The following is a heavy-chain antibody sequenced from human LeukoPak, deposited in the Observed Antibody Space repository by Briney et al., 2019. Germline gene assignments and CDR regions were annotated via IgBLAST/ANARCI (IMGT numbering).Heavy chain of an antibody. CDR1: GGSFSGYY. D-gene: IGHD2-15*01. Sequence: SSETLSLTCAVYGGSFSGYYWSWIRQPPGKGLEWIGEINHSGSTNYNPSLKSRVTISVDTSKNQFSLRLSSVTAADTAVYYCARGSKRLLGYCSGGSCYGNYYYYYYGMDVWGQGTTVTVSS. V-gene: IGHV4-34*01. CDR3: ARGSKRLLGYCSGGSCYGNYYYYYYGMDV. J-gene: IGHJ6*02. CDR2: INHSGST.